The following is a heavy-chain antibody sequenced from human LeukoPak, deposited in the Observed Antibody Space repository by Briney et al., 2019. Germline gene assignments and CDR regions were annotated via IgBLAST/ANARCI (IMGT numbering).Heavy chain of an antibody. V-gene: IGHV3-30*02. CDR1: GFTFSSYG. CDR3: AKAANGIAVAGYCYYGLDV. D-gene: IGHD6-19*01. Sequence: GGSLRLSCAASGFTFSSYGMHWVRQAPGKGLEWVAVIWYDGSNKYYADSVKGRFTISRDNSKNTLYLQVNSLRAEDTAVYYCAKAANGIAVAGYCYYGLDVWGQGTTVTVSS. CDR2: IWYDGSNK. J-gene: IGHJ6*02.